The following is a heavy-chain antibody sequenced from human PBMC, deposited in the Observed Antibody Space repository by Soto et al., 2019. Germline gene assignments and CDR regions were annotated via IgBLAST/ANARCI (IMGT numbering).Heavy chain of an antibody. Sequence: GGSLRLSCAASGFTFSDYYMSWIRQAPGKGLEWVSYISSSSSTIYYADSVKGRFTISRDNAKNSLYLQMNSLRAEDTAVYYCARDPRGYYDFWSGYYLALDDAFDIWGQGTMVTVSS. CDR2: ISSSSSTI. D-gene: IGHD3-3*01. CDR1: GFTFSDYY. CDR3: ARDPRGYYDFWSGYYLALDDAFDI. V-gene: IGHV3-11*04. J-gene: IGHJ3*02.